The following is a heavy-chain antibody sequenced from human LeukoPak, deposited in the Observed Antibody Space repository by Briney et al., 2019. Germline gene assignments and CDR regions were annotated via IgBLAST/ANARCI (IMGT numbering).Heavy chain of an antibody. V-gene: IGHV3-30-3*01. Sequence: PGGSLRLSCAASGFTFSSYAMHWVRQAPGKGLEWVAVISYDGSNKYYADSVKGRFTISRDNSKNTLYLQMNSLRAEDTAVYYCAKVVGYYDSSGYFFDYWGQGTLVTVSS. CDR2: ISYDGSNK. CDR1: GFTFSSYA. CDR3: AKVVGYYDSSGYFFDY. J-gene: IGHJ4*02. D-gene: IGHD3-22*01.